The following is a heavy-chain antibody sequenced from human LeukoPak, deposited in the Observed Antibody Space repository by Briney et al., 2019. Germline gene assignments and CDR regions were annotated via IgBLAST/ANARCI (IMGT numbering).Heavy chain of an antibody. D-gene: IGHD1-26*01. Sequence: SETLSLTCTVSGGSISSYYWSWIRQPPGKGPEWIGYIYYSGSTNYNPSLKSRVTISVDTSKNQFSLKLSSVTAADTAVYYCARGIVGFDAFDIWGQGTMVTVSS. CDR2: IYYSGST. CDR1: GGSISSYY. V-gene: IGHV4-59*01. CDR3: ARGIVGFDAFDI. J-gene: IGHJ3*02.